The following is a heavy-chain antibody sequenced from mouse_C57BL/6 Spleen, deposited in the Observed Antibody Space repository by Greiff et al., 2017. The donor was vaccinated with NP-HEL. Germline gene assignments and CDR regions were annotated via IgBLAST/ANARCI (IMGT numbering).Heavy chain of an antibody. CDR3: ASRWDGPDDFDY. Sequence: QVQLQQPGAELVKPGASVKVSCKASGYTFTGYWMNWVKQRPGQGLEWIGRIRPSASDTNYNQKFKGKATLTVDTSSSTAYMQLSSLTSEDSAIYYCASRWDGPDDFDYWGQGTTLTVSS. V-gene: IGHV1-74*01. CDR1: GYTFTGYW. J-gene: IGHJ2*01. D-gene: IGHD6-1*01. CDR2: IRPSASDT.